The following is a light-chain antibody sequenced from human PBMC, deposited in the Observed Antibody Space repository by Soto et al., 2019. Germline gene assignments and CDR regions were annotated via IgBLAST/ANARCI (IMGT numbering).Light chain of an antibody. J-gene: IGLJ2*01. CDR3: VLFMGSGVSV. Sequence: QTVVTQEPSFSVSPGGTVTLTCGLSSGSVSNTYYPSWYQQTPGQAPRTLIYSTNTRSSGVPDRFSGSILGNKAALIITGAQADDESVYFCVLFMGSGVSVFGGGTKLTVL. CDR1: SGSVSNTYY. V-gene: IGLV8-61*01. CDR2: STN.